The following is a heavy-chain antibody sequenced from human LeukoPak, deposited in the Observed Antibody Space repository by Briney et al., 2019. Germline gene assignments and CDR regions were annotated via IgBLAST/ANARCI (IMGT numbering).Heavy chain of an antibody. J-gene: IGHJ6*03. CDR3: ARATEEAYYYYMDV. CDR2: IYTSGST. V-gene: IGHV4-61*02. Sequence: PSETLSLTCTVSGGSISSGGYYWSWIRQPAGKGLEWIGRIYTSGSTNYNPSLKSRVTISVDTSKNQFSLKLSSVTAADTAVYYCARATEEAYYYYMDVWGKGTTVTVSS. CDR1: GGSISSGGYY. D-gene: IGHD4-17*01.